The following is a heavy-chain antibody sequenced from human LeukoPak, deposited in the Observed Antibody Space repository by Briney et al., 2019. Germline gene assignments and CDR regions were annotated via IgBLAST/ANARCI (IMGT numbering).Heavy chain of an antibody. CDR2: ISSDGRQK. V-gene: IGHV3-30*18. D-gene: IGHD2-21*01. CDR3: AKEHMEDYYYYMDV. Sequence: PGGSLRLSCGTSGLTFSHYGVQWVRQAPGKGVERVAYISSDGRQKHHVDSVKGSFTLPRDNSKSTLYLQMDTLGAEDSAIYYCAKEHMEDYYYYMDVWGRGTTVSVSS. CDR1: GLTFSHYG. J-gene: IGHJ6*03.